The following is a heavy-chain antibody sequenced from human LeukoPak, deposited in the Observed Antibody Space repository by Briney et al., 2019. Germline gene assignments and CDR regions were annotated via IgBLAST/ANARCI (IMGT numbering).Heavy chain of an antibody. J-gene: IGHJ4*02. Sequence: GASVKVSCKASGYTFTSFGISWVRQAPGQGLEWMGWISAYNGNTKSAQKFQGRVIMTTDTSTNTAYMELRSLRSDDTAVYYCARDVNRAYYFDYWGQGTLVTVSS. CDR2: ISAYNGNT. CDR3: ARDVNRAYYFDY. D-gene: IGHD2/OR15-2a*01. V-gene: IGHV1-18*01. CDR1: GYTFTSFG.